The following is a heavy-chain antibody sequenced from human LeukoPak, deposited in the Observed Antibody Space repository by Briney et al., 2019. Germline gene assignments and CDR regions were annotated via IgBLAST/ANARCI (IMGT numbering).Heavy chain of an antibody. CDR2: TYYSGST. J-gene: IGHJ4*02. Sequence: PSETLSLTCTVSGGSISSYYWSWIRQPPGKGLEWIGYTYYSGSTNYNPSLKSRVTISVDTSKNQFSLKLSSVTAADTAVYYCARQEDYGAVDYWGQGTLVTVSS. CDR1: GGSISSYY. CDR3: ARQEDYGAVDY. D-gene: IGHD4-17*01. V-gene: IGHV4-59*01.